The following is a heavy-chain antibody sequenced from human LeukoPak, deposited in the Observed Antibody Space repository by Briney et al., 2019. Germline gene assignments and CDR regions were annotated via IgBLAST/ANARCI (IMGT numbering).Heavy chain of an antibody. CDR3: ALTGITGTSRFDY. CDR2: IYTSGST. CDR1: GGSISSYY. J-gene: IGHJ4*02. D-gene: IGHD1-7*01. Sequence: SETLSLTCTVSGGSISSYYWSWIRQPAGKGLEWIGRIYTSGSTNYNPSLKSRVTISVDKSKNQFSLKLSSATAADTAVYYCALTGITGTSRFDYWGQGTLVTVSS. V-gene: IGHV4-4*07.